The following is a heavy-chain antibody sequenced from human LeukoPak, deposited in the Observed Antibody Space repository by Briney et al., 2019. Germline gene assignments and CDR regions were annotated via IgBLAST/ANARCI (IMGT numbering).Heavy chain of an antibody. Sequence: PRGSLRLSCAASGFTFSSYWMSWVRQAPGKGLEWGAKLKKVGREKTNVDSVKGRFTISRDNAKNSLYLQMNSLRAEDTAVYYCARVLGTGYDILTGYYSDYYYYGMDVWGQGTTVTVSS. V-gene: IGHV3-7*01. J-gene: IGHJ6*02. CDR3: ARVLGTGYDILTGYYSDYYYYGMDV. CDR2: LKKVGREK. CDR1: GFTFSSYW. D-gene: IGHD3-9*01.